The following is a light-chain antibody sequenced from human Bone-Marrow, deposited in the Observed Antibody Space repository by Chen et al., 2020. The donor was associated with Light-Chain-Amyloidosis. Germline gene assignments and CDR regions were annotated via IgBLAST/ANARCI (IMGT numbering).Light chain of an antibody. CDR3: QQSHSTPLT. J-gene: IGKJ4*01. V-gene: IGKV1-39*01. Sequence: DVQMTQSPSSLSASVGDRVTITCRASQSISGYLNWYQQKPGKAPKVLIYAASSLQSGVPSRFSGSGSGTDFTLTISSLQPEDFATYYCQQSHSTPLTFGGGTKVEIK. CDR2: AAS. CDR1: QSISGY.